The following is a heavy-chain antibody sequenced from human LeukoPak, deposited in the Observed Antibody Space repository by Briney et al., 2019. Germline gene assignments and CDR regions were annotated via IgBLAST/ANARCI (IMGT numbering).Heavy chain of an antibody. J-gene: IGHJ6*02. Sequence: PSETLSLTCTVSGGSISSSSYYWGWIRQPPGKGLEWTGSIYYSGSTYYNPSLKSRVTISVDTSKNQFPLKLSSVTAADTAVYYCASSYYDSSAPTSGYYGMDVWGQGTTVTVSS. CDR1: GGSISSSSYY. D-gene: IGHD3-22*01. V-gene: IGHV4-39*06. CDR3: ASSYYDSSAPTSGYYGMDV. CDR2: IYYSGST.